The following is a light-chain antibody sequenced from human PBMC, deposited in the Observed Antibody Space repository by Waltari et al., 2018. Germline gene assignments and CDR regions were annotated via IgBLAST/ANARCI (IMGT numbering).Light chain of an antibody. V-gene: IGLV2-14*01. CDR2: DVT. CDR1: NTAIGYYNY. CDR3: AAYTSTNTVI. Sequence: QSPLTHPASVSGPPGQPIPIPSTGTNTAIGYYNYVSWYQQYPGKAPKLMIFDVTRWPSGVSHRFSGSKSGNTASLTISGLQAEDEADYFCAAYTSTNTVIFGGGTKVTVL. J-gene: IGLJ2*01.